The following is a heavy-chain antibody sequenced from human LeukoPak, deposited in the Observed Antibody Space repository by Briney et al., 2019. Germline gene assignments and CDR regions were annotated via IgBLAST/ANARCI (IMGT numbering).Heavy chain of an antibody. CDR1: GFTFSSDW. CDR2: IRQDGSEK. Sequence: GGSLRLSCAASGFTFSSDWMTWVRQAPGKGLEWVANIRQDGSEKYYVDSVKGRFTISRDNAENSLYLQMNSLRAEDTAVYYWARVAAAGRAMDIWGQGTTVTVSS. CDR3: ARVAAAGRAMDI. V-gene: IGHV3-7*05. J-gene: IGHJ6*02. D-gene: IGHD6-13*01.